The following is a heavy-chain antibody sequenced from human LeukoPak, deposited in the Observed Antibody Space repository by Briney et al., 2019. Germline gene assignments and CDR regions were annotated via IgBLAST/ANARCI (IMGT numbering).Heavy chain of an antibody. CDR2: IWYDGSNK. CDR1: GFTFSSYG. J-gene: IGHJ4*02. D-gene: IGHD3-22*01. Sequence: GRSLRLSCAASGFTFSSYGMHWVSQAPGKGLEWVAVIWYDGSNKYYADSVKGRSTVSRDNSKNTLYLQMNSLRAEDTAVYYCARDPAFYDSSGYYDYWGQGTLVTVSS. V-gene: IGHV3-33*01. CDR3: ARDPAFYDSSGYYDY.